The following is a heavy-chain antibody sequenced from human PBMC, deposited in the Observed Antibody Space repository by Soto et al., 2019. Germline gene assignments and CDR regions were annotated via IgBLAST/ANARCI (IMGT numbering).Heavy chain of an antibody. CDR3: ARDSYGDYTFDY. V-gene: IGHV4-59*01. CDR1: GGSISSYY. Sequence: PSETLSLTCTVSGGSISSYYWSLIRQPQGKGLEWIGYIYYSGSTNYNPSLKSRVTISVDTSKNQFSLKLSSVTAADTAVYYCARDSYGDYTFDYWGQGTLVTVSS. CDR2: IYYSGST. J-gene: IGHJ4*02. D-gene: IGHD4-17*01.